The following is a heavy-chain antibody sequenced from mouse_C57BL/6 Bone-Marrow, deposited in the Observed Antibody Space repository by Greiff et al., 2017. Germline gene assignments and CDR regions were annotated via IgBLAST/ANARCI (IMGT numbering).Heavy chain of an antibody. CDR2: IYPGDGDT. CDR1: GYAFSSYW. Sequence: VQLQQSGAELVKPGASVKISCKASGYAFSSYWMNWVKQRPGQGLEWIGQIYPGDGDTNYNGKFKGKATLTADTTSSTAYMQLSSLTSEDSAVYFGAREGLLRYPCAMDYWGQGTSVTVSS. J-gene: IGHJ4*01. CDR3: AREGLLRYPCAMDY. D-gene: IGHD1-1*01. V-gene: IGHV1-80*01.